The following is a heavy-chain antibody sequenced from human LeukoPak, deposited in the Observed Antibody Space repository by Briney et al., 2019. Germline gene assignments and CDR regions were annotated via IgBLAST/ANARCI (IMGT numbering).Heavy chain of an antibody. CDR3: VQSTAWYRSSWYLIY. CDR2: ISGSGGST. J-gene: IGHJ4*02. Sequence: GGSLRLSCAASGFTLSSYAMSWVRQAPGKGLEWVSGISGSGGSTHHADSVKGRFTISRDNSKNTLNLQMNSLRAEDTAIYYCVQSTAWYRSSWYLIYWGQGILVTVSS. CDR1: GFTLSSYA. V-gene: IGHV3-23*01. D-gene: IGHD6-13*01.